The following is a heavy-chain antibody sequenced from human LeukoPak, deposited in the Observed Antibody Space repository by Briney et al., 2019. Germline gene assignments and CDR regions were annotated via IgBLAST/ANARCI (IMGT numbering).Heavy chain of an antibody. CDR2: IYHSGST. Sequence: SGTLSLTCAVSGGSISSSNWWSWVRQPPGKGPEWIGEIYHSGSTNYNPSLKSRVTISVDKSKNQFSLKLSSVTAADTAVYYCATRTLINSSGWYGVSDYWGQGTLVIVSS. D-gene: IGHD6-19*01. V-gene: IGHV4-4*02. J-gene: IGHJ4*02. CDR1: GGSISSSNW. CDR3: ATRTLINSSGWYGVSDY.